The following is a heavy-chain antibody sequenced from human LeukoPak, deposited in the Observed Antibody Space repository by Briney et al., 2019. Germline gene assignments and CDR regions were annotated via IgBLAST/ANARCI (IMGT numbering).Heavy chain of an antibody. D-gene: IGHD3-10*01. V-gene: IGHV3-21*01. CDR1: GFTFSSYS. Sequence: GGSLRLSCAASGFTFSSYSMNWVRQAPGKGLEWVSSISSSSYIYYADSVKGRFTISRDTSKKTLYLQMNSLRTEDTAVYYCARWFFKQKGLDYWGQGTLVTVSS. CDR3: ARWFFKQKGLDY. J-gene: IGHJ4*02. CDR2: ISSSSYI.